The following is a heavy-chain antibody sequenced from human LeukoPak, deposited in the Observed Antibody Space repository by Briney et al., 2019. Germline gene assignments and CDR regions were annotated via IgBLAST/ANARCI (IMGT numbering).Heavy chain of an antibody. CDR2: ISAYNGNT. V-gene: IGHV1-18*01. D-gene: IGHD2-15*01. CDR3: ARDQPFGLYCSGGSCNNWFDP. J-gene: IGHJ5*02. CDR1: GYTFTSYG. Sequence: GASVKVSCKASGYTFTSYGISWVRQAPGQGLEWMGWISAYNGNTNYAQKLQGRATMTTDTSTSTAYMELRSLRSDDTAVYYCARDQPFGLYCSGGSCNNWFDPWGQGTLVTVSS.